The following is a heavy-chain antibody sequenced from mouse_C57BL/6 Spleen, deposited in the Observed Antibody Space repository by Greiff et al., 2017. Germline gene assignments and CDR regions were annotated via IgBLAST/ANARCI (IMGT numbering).Heavy chain of an antibody. V-gene: IGHV5-15*01. CDR1: GFTFSDYG. J-gene: IGHJ4*01. CDR3: ARQENWGYAMDY. Sequence: EVKLMESGGGLVQPGGSLKLSCAASGFTFSDYGMAWVRQAPRKGPEWVAFISNLAYSIYYADTVTGRFTISRENAKNTLYLEMSSLRSEDTAMYYCARQENWGYAMDYWGQGTSVTVSS. CDR2: ISNLAYSI. D-gene: IGHD4-1*01.